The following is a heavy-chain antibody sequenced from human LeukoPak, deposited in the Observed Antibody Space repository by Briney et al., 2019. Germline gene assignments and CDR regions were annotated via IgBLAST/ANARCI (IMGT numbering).Heavy chain of an antibody. J-gene: IGHJ4*02. CDR1: GGSISSYY. V-gene: IGHV4-59*08. Sequence: PSETLSLTCTVSGGSISSYYWSWIRQPPGKGLEWIGYIYYSGSTNYNPSLKSRVTISVDTSKNQFSLKLRSVTAADTAVYYCARSRGYSYGTTFLDYWGQGTLVTVSS. D-gene: IGHD5-18*01. CDR2: IYYSGST. CDR3: ARSRGYSYGTTFLDY.